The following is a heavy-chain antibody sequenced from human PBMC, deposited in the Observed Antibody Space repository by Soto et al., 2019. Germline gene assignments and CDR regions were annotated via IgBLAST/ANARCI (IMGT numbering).Heavy chain of an antibody. J-gene: IGHJ6*02. Sequence: VASAKVSWKVSGYTLAGLSMHWVRQETGKGLEWMGWIKPNTGDTNYAQNFQGRVTMTRETSSSTAYMEVSRLTSDDTAVYYCARDQGSGWLYYNGMDVWVQGTKVTVSS. CDR1: GYTLAGLS. V-gene: IGHV1-2*02. CDR2: IKPNTGDT. CDR3: ARDQGSGWLYYNGMDV. D-gene: IGHD6-19*01.